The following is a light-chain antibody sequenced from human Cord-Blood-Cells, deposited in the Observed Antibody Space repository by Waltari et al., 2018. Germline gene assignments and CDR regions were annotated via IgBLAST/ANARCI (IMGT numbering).Light chain of an antibody. CDR3: CSYAGSSTFVV. CDR2: EGS. J-gene: IGLJ2*01. Sequence: QSALTQPASVSGSPGQSITISCTGTSSDVGSYNLVSWYQQHPDKAPKLMIYEGSKRPSGVSNRFSCSKSGNTASLTISGLQAEDEADYYCCSYAGSSTFVVFGGGTKLTVL. CDR1: SSDVGSYNL. V-gene: IGLV2-23*03.